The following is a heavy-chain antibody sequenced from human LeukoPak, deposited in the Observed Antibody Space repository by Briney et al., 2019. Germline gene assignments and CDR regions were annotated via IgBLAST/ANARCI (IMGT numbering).Heavy chain of an antibody. Sequence: GGSLRLSCAASGITFSSYEMNWVRQAPGKGLEWVSYISSSGRTKYYADSVKGRFTISRDNVKNSLYLQMNSLRAEDTAVYYCARDVWYYYDSSGYSPFDYWGQGTLVTVSS. J-gene: IGHJ4*02. V-gene: IGHV3-48*03. D-gene: IGHD3-22*01. CDR1: GITFSSYE. CDR3: ARDVWYYYDSSGYSPFDY. CDR2: ISSSGRTK.